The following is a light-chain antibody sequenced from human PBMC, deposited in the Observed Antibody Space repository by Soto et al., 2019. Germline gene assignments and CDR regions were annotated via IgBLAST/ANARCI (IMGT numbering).Light chain of an antibody. CDR1: NIGGKN. V-gene: IGLV3-21*02. J-gene: IGLJ3*02. CDR3: QVWDSNSDHQV. CDR2: DDS. Sequence: SYELTQPPSVSVAPGQTATITCGGNNIGGKNVHWYQQKPGQAPVLVVYDDSYRPSGIPERFSGSNSGNTATLTISRVEAGDEADYYCQVWDSNSDHQVFGGGTQLTVL.